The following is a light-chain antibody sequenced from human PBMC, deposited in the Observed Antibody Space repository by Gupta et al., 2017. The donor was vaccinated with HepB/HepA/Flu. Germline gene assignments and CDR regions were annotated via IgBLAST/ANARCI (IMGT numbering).Light chain of an antibody. V-gene: IGKV1-33*01. J-gene: IGKJ2*02. Sequence: DIQMTQSPSSLSASVGDRISITCQATQDIDNFLNWYQQKPGKAPRLLIHDAFVLESGVPSRFSGSSSGAKFIFTIQSLQPEDIGTYYCQQYQKDPCTFGQGTKVTIK. CDR2: DAF. CDR3: QQYQKDPCT. CDR1: QDIDNF.